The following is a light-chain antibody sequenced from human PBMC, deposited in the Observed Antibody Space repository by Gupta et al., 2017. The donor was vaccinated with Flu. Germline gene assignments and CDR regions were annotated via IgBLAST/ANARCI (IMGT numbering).Light chain of an antibody. V-gene: IGLV1-40*01. CDR3: QSYDSTRSALV. CDR1: SSSIGAAYH. J-gene: IGLJ3*02. Sequence: IISCSRRSSSIGAAYHVDCYQHHPRTAPKLLIYDNLNRPSGGPDRFSGSKSGTSASLAITGLLEADEAAYYCQSYDSTRSALVFGRGTRLTVL. CDR2: DNL.